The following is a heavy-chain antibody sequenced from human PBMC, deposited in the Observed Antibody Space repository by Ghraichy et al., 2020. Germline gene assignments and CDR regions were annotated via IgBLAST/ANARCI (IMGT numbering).Heavy chain of an antibody. CDR1: GYNFENYA. V-gene: IGHV7-4-1*02. CDR2: INTRTGSP. J-gene: IGHJ4*02. D-gene: IGHD3-10*01. Sequence: ASEKVSCKTSGYNFENYAVSWVRQAPGQGLEWMGNINTRTGSPTYAPAFSGRFVFSLDTSLNTAHLQINSLETGDSAIYFCVRDHPQPYYGAGGKFDSWGQGTQVFVSS. CDR3: VRDHPQPYYGAGGKFDS.